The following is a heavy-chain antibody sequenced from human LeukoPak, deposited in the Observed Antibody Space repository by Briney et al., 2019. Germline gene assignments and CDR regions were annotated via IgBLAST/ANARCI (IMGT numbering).Heavy chain of an antibody. CDR3: TRGGGQLDF. CDR1: GFTFSNSW. V-gene: IGHV3-7*01. CDR2: MNQDGSSI. Sequence: GSLRLSCAAFGFTFSNSWMSWVRQAPGKGLEWVANMNQDGSSIYYVDSVKGRFTISRDNAKYSLHLHMNSLRAEDTAVYYCTRGGGQLDFWGQGTLVTVSS. D-gene: IGHD1-1*01. J-gene: IGHJ4*02.